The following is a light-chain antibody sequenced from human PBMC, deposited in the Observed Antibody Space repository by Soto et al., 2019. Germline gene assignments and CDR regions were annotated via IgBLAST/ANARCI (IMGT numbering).Light chain of an antibody. J-gene: IGKJ5*01. CDR3: QQSYRTPT. CDR2: DAS. CDR1: QSVSSY. V-gene: IGKV3-11*01. Sequence: EIVLTQSPATLSLSPGERATLSCRASQSVSSYLAWYQQKPGQAPRLLIYDASNRATGIPARFSGSGSGTDFTLTITSLEPEDFATYYCQQSYRTPTFGQGTRLELK.